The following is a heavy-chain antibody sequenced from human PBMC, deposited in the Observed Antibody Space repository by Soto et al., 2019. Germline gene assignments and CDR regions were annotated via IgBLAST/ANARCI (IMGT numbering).Heavy chain of an antibody. CDR1: GGSFSGYY. Sequence: QVQLQQWGAGLLKPSETLSLTCAVYGGSFSGYYWSWIRQPPGKGLEWIGEINHSGSTNYNPSLKRRVTISVDTSKTQFSLKLSSVTAADTAVYYCARGVGYYGSGSYYNRGWFDPWGQGTLVTVSS. CDR3: ARGVGYYGSGSYYNRGWFDP. CDR2: INHSGST. V-gene: IGHV4-34*01. D-gene: IGHD3-10*01. J-gene: IGHJ5*02.